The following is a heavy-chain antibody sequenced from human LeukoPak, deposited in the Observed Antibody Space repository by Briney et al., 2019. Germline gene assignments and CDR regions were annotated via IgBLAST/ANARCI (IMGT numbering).Heavy chain of an antibody. CDR1: GGSISSADYY. V-gene: IGHV4-30-4*08. D-gene: IGHD4-11*01. CDR2: IYYSGTT. J-gene: IGHJ4*02. CDR3: ARDSSPFDY. Sequence: SETLSLTCTVSGGSISSADYYWTWIRQPPGKGLEWIGYIYYSGTTYYNPSLKSRVTISLDTSKNQFSLKLSSVTAADTAVYYCARDSSPFDYWGQGTLVTVSS.